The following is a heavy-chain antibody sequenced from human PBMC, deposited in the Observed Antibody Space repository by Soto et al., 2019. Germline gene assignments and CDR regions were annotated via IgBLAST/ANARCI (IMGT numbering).Heavy chain of an antibody. Sequence: ASVKVSCKASGYTFSSYYMNWVRQAPGQGLEWLGIINPSGGYTTYAQRFLGRVTMTSDTSTSTVHMELGSLTSEDTAVYYCAICWCIVVLPALYYHCGQRTLVPGSS. J-gene: IGHJ1*01. CDR3: AICWCIVVLPALYYH. D-gene: IGHD2-21*02. CDR1: GYTFSSYY. CDR2: INPSGGYT. V-gene: IGHV1-46*03.